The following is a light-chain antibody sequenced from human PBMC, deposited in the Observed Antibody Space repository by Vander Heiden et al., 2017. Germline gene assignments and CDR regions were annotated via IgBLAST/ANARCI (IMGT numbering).Light chain of an antibody. CDR3: QQYNSFPYT. J-gene: IGKJ2*01. Sequence: DIQVTQSPSTLSASVGDRATITCRASQSISSWLAWYQQKPGKAPKLPIYKASNLETGVTSRFSGSGSGTEFTLTINSLQPDDFASYYCQQYNSFPYTFGQGTKLEIK. V-gene: IGKV1-5*03. CDR1: QSISSW. CDR2: KAS.